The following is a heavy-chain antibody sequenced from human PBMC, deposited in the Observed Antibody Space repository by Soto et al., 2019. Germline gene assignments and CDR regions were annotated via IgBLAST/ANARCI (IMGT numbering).Heavy chain of an antibody. D-gene: IGHD3-22*01. V-gene: IGHV4-31*02. J-gene: IGHJ4*02. CDR3: AREMNYYDTSGDSYFDY. CDR2: IYYSGST. Sequence: PSETLSLTCSMYGGSFNDYYWSWIRQPPEKGLEWIGYIYYSGSTYYNPSLKSRVTISVDTSKNQFSLRLSSVTAADTAVYYCAREMNYYDTSGDSYFDYWGQGTLVTVSS. CDR1: GGSFNDYY.